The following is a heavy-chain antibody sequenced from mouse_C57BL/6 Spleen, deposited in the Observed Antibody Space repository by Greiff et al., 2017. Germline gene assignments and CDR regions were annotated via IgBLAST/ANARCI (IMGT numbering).Heavy chain of an antibody. Sequence: QVQLQQSGAELARPGASVKLSCKASGYTFTSYGISWVKQRTGQGLEWIGEIYPRSGNTYYNEKFKGKATLTADKSSSTAYMELRSLTSEDSAVYFCARDRKGNWDDYYAMDYWGQGTSVTVSS. CDR3: ARDRKGNWDDYYAMDY. D-gene: IGHD4-1*02. CDR1: GYTFTSYG. J-gene: IGHJ4*01. V-gene: IGHV1-81*01. CDR2: IYPRSGNT.